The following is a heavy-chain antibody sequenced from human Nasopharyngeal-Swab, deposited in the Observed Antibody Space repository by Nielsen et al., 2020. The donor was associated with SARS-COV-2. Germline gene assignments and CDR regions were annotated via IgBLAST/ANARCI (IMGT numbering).Heavy chain of an antibody. Sequence: SETLSLTCTVSGGSISSSSYYWGWIRQPPGKGLEWTGSIYYSGSTYYNPSLKSRVTISVDTSKNQFSLKLSSVTAADTAVYYCAREIVVVPAARRTYFDYWGQGTLVTVSS. CDR2: IYYSGST. J-gene: IGHJ4*02. CDR3: AREIVVVPAARRTYFDY. D-gene: IGHD2-2*01. V-gene: IGHV4-39*01. CDR1: GGSISSSSYY.